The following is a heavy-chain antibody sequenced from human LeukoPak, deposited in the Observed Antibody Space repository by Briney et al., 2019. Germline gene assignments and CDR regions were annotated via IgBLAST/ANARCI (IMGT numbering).Heavy chain of an antibody. V-gene: IGHV3-23*01. Sequence: GESLTMSCAVSGFTFSNYGMTWVRQAPGKGLEWVSAITGSGGDSSYADSVKGRFTISRDNAKNTVYLQLNSLRAEDTAVYLCARDYCSGGSCYFEYWGQGTLVTVSS. CDR2: ITGSGGDS. CDR1: GFTFSNYG. D-gene: IGHD2-15*01. J-gene: IGHJ4*02. CDR3: ARDYCSGGSCYFEY.